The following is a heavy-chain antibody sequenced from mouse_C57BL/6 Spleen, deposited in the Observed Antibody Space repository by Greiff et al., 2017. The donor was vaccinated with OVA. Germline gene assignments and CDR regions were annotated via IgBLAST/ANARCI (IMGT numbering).Heavy chain of an antibody. V-gene: IGHV1-50*01. CDR2: IDPSDSYT. J-gene: IGHJ2*01. CDR3: ARGVLPYYFDY. Sequence: VQLQQPGAELVKPGASVKLSCKASGYTFTSYWMQWVKQRPGQGLEWIGEIDPSDSYTNYNQKFKGKATLTVDTSSSTAYMQLSSLTSEDSAVYYCARGVLPYYFDYWGQGTTLTVSS. CDR1: GYTFTSYW. D-gene: IGHD1-1*01.